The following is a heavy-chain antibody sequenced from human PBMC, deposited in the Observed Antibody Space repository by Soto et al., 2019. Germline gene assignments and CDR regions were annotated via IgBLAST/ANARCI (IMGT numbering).Heavy chain of an antibody. V-gene: IGHV1-8*01. CDR2: MNPNSGNT. Sequence: QVQLVQSGAEVKKPGASVKVSCKASGYTFTSYDINWVRQATGQGLEWMGWMNPNSGNTGYAQKFQGRVTMTRNTSISIAYMELSSLRSEDTAVYYCARGLLGYGSGIYYYYGMDVWGQGTTVTVSS. CDR3: ARGLLGYGSGIYYYYGMDV. J-gene: IGHJ6*02. CDR1: GYTFTSYD. D-gene: IGHD3-10*01.